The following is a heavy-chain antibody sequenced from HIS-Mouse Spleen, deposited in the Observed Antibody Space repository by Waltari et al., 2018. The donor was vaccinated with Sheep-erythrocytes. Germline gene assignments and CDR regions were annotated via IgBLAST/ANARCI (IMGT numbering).Heavy chain of an antibody. D-gene: IGHD7-27*01. CDR1: GGSISSSSYY. Sequence: QLQLQESGPGLVKPSETLSLPCTVSGGSISSSSYYWGWIRQPPGKGLEWIGSIYYSGSTYYHPSLKSRVTISVDTSKNQFSLKLSSVTAADTAVYYCARDTNWGGDAFDIWGQGTMVTVSS. CDR2: IYYSGST. CDR3: ARDTNWGGDAFDI. V-gene: IGHV4-39*02. J-gene: IGHJ3*02.